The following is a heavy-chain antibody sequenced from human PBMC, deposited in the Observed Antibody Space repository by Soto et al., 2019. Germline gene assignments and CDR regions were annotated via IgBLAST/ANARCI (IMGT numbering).Heavy chain of an antibody. Sequence: QVQLVQSGDEVRKPGSSVKVSCKASGYIFVNYGIAWVRQAPGQGLEWMGWISPYSGNTHYASKVQGRLTMTTDTSTSRAGGGLGSLRADDTAVYYCAMVGNYVTPTPQDVWGQGTTVTVSS. D-gene: IGHD3-16*01. J-gene: IGHJ6*02. CDR2: ISPYSGNT. CDR3: AMVGNYVTPTPQDV. CDR1: GYIFVNYG. V-gene: IGHV1-18*01.